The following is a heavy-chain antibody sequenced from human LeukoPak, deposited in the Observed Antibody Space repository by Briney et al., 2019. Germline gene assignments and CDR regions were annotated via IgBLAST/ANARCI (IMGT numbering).Heavy chain of an antibody. V-gene: IGHV3-30*02. J-gene: IGHJ4*02. CDR3: AKDMRYSSSWYYFDY. D-gene: IGHD6-13*01. Sequence: GGSLRLSCAASGFTFSDYYMSWIRQAPGKGLEWVAFIRYDGSNKYYADSVKGRFTISRDNSKNTLYLQMNSLRAEDTAVYYCAKDMRYSSSWYYFDYWGQGTLVTVSS. CDR2: IRYDGSNK. CDR1: GFTFSDYY.